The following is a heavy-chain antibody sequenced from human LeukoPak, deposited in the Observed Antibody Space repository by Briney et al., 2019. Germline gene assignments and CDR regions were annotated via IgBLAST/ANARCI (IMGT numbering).Heavy chain of an antibody. D-gene: IGHD4-17*01. J-gene: IGHJ5*02. Sequence: ASVKVSCKASGYTFTGYYMLWVRQAPGQGLEWMGWIKPNSGDTNYAQKFQDRVTMTRDTSVSTAYMELSRLRSDDTAVYYCARDHNYGTFDPWGQGTLVTVSS. CDR2: IKPNSGDT. V-gene: IGHV1-2*02. CDR1: GYTFTGYY. CDR3: ARDHNYGTFDP.